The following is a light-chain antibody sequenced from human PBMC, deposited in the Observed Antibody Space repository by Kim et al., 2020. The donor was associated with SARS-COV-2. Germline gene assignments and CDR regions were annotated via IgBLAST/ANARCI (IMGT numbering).Light chain of an antibody. CDR3: QQYYTTPIT. CDR2: GAS. Sequence: ATITCKSSQSALSSSNNRNNLSWTQQKPGQPPRLLIYGASSRKPGVPDRFGGSVSGTDFTLTFSSLQAEDVAFYYCQQYYTTPITFCQGTRLEIK. CDR1: QSALSSSNNRNN. V-gene: IGKV4-1*01. J-gene: IGKJ5*01.